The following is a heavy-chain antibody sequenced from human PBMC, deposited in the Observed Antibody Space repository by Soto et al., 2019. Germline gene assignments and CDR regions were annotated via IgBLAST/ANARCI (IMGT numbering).Heavy chain of an antibody. V-gene: IGHV4-34*01. CDR3: ARARRWLPGEMVDH. CDR2: VNDSGNS. D-gene: IGHD5-12*01. Sequence: SETLSLTCGVSGGSFSGCYWSWIRQPPGKGLEWIGEVNDSGNSNYNPSLKRRVAISVDTPKNEFSLKMNTVTAADTGVYYCARARRWLPGEMVDHWGQGALVTVSS. CDR1: GGSFSGCY. J-gene: IGHJ4*02.